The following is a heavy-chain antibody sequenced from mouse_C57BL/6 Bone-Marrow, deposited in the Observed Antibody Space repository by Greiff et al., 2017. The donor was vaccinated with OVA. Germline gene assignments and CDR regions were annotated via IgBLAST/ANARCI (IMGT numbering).Heavy chain of an antibody. J-gene: IGHJ3*01. CDR1: GYAFTNYL. Sequence: QVQLQQSGAELVRPGTSVKVSCKASGYAFTNYLIEWVKQRPGQGLEWIGVINPGSGGTNYNEKFKGKAKLTAVTSASTAYMELSSLTNEDSAVYYCTRSEEVPFAYWGQGTLVTVSA. V-gene: IGHV1-54*01. CDR2: INPGSGGT. D-gene: IGHD5-1*01. CDR3: TRSEEVPFAY.